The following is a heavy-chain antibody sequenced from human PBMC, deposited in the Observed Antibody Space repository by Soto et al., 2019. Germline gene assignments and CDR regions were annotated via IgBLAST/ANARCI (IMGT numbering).Heavy chain of an antibody. CDR1: SGSISSYY. J-gene: IGHJ5*02. Sequence: PSETLSLTCTVSSGSISSYYWSWIRQPPGKALEWIGYISYIGSTNYNPSLKSRVTILVDMSKNQFSLDLTSVTAADTAVYYCAGDRGDYGLNWFDPWGQGTLVTVSS. V-gene: IGHV4-59*01. CDR2: ISYIGST. D-gene: IGHD4-17*01. CDR3: AGDRGDYGLNWFDP.